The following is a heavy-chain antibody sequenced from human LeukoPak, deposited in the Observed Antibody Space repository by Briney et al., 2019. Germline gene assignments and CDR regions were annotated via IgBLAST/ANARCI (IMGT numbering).Heavy chain of an antibody. CDR2: IYHSGST. V-gene: IGHV4-4*02. Sequence: PSGTLSLTCAVSGGSISSSNWWSWVRQPPGKGLEWIGEIYHSGSTNYNPSLKSRVTISVDKSKNQFSLKLSSVTAADTAVYYCARDANPTYYDILTGYSSDAFDIWGQGTMVTVSS. CDR1: GGSISSSNW. J-gene: IGHJ3*02. CDR3: ARDANPTYYDILTGYSSDAFDI. D-gene: IGHD3-9*01.